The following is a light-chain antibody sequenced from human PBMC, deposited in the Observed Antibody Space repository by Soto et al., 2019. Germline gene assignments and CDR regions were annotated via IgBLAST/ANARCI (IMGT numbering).Light chain of an antibody. J-gene: IGLJ2*01. V-gene: IGLV1-40*01. CDR2: ANI. CDR1: SSNIGAGYD. Sequence: QSVLTQPPSVSGAPGQRVTISCTGSSSNIGAGYDVHWYQQFPGTAPKLLIYANINRPSGVPDRFSGSKSDTSAFLAITGLQAEDEADYYCQSYDNSLRTNVAFGGGTKLTVL. CDR3: QSYDNSLRTNVA.